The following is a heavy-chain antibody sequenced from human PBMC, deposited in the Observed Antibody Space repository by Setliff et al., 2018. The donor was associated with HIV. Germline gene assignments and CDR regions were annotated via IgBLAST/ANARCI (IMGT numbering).Heavy chain of an antibody. J-gene: IGHJ4*02. Sequence: SVKFSCKASGGTFSNYGFAWVRQAPGQGLEWMGGIIPIFGSADYAQKFQGRDTISADESTSTVYLELSSLTSDDTAMYYCASKGDYYTSKTLDSWGQGTLVTVSS. CDR1: GGTFSNYG. V-gene: IGHV1-69*13. CDR2: IIPIFGSA. CDR3: ASKGDYYTSKTLDS. D-gene: IGHD3-10*01.